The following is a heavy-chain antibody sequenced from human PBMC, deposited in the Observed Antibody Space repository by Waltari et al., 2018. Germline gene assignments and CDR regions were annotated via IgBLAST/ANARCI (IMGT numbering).Heavy chain of an antibody. V-gene: IGHV1-2*06. CDR1: GYTFTGYY. CDR3: ARVKLGFGNYDSSGYAY. Sequence: QVQLVQSGAEVKKPGASVKVSCKASGYTFTGYYMHWVRQAPGQGLEWMGRINPNSGGTNYAQKFQGRVTMTRDTSISTAYMELSRLRSDDTAVYYCARVKLGFGNYDSSGYAYWGQGTLVTVSS. D-gene: IGHD3-22*01. J-gene: IGHJ4*02. CDR2: INPNSGGT.